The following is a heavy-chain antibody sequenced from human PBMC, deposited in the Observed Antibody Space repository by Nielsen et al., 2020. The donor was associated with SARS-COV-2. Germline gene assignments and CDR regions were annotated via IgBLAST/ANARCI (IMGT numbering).Heavy chain of an antibody. D-gene: IGHD6-13*01. J-gene: IGHJ4*02. V-gene: IGHV3-30*18. CDR1: GFTFSSYG. CDR3: AKSPYSSSWYASIDY. CDR2: ISYDGSNK. Sequence: GESLKISCAASGFTFSSYGMHWVRQAPGKGLEWVAVISYDGSNKYYADSVKGRFTISRDNSKNTLYLQMNSLRAEDTAVYYCAKSPYSSSWYASIDYWGQGTLVTVSS.